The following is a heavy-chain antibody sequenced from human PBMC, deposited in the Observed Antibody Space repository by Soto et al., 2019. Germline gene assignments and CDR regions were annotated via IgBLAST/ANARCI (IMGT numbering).Heavy chain of an antibody. V-gene: IGHV4-59*01. D-gene: IGHD3-10*01. CDR3: ARVGGSSSANWFDP. CDR1: GGSISSYY. CDR2: IYYSGST. J-gene: IGHJ5*02. Sequence: SETLSLTCTVSGGSISSYYWSWIRQPPGKGLEWIGYIYYSGSTNYNPSLKSRVTISVDTSKNQFSLKLSSVTAADTAVDYCARVGGSSSANWFDPWGQGTLVTVS.